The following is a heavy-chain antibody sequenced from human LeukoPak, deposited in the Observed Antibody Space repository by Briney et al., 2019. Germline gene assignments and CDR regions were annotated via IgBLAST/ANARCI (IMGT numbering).Heavy chain of an antibody. CDR2: ITSSSSYI. CDR1: GFTFSSYS. J-gene: IGHJ4*02. Sequence: GGSLRLSCAASGFTFSSYSMNWVRQAPGKGLEWVSSITSSSSYIYYADSVKGRFTISRDNAKNSLYLQMNSLRAEDTGVYYCARDLRVGAINFDYWGQGTLVTVSS. CDR3: ARDLRVGAINFDY. D-gene: IGHD1-26*01. V-gene: IGHV3-21*01.